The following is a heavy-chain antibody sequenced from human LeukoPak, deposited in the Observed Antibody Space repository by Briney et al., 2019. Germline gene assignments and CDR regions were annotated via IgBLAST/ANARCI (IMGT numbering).Heavy chain of an antibody. CDR3: ARGSSSWYTL. D-gene: IGHD6-13*01. Sequence: GGSLRLSCAASGFTFSSYEMNWVRQAPGKGLEWVSYISSSGSTIYYAASVKGRFTISRDNAKNSLYLQMNSLRAEDTAVYYCARGSSSWYTLWGQGTLVTVSS. J-gene: IGHJ4*02. V-gene: IGHV3-48*03. CDR2: ISSSGSTI. CDR1: GFTFSSYE.